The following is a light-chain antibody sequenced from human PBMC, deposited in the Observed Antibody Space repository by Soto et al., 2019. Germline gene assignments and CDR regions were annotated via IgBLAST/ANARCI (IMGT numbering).Light chain of an antibody. CDR2: DAS. CDR3: QQRSNWPLT. V-gene: IGKV3-11*01. J-gene: IGKJ4*01. Sequence: EIVLTQSPATLSLSPGERATLSCRASQRVSSYLAWYQQKPGQAPRLLIYDASNRATGIPARFSGSGSGTDFTVTIISLEPEDFAVYYCQQRSNWPLTFGGGTKVEIK. CDR1: QRVSSY.